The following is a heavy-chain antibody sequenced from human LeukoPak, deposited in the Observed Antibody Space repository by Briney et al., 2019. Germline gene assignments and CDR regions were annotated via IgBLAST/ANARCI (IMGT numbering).Heavy chain of an antibody. CDR1: GFTFSSYS. D-gene: IGHD5-18*01. J-gene: IGHJ4*02. Sequence: GGSLRLSCAASGFTFSSYSMNWVRQAPGKGLEWVSYISSSSSYIYYADSVKGRFTISRDNAKNSLYLQMNSLKAENTAVYYLARYLRGYRYGYVDYWGQGTLVTVSS. CDR2: ISSSSSYI. CDR3: ARYLRGYRYGYVDY. V-gene: IGHV3-21*01.